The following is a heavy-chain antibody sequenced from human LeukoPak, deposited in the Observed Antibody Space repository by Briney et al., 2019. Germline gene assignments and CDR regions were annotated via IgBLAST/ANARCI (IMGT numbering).Heavy chain of an antibody. CDR1: GFSVSSNY. CDR3: ARGPNSNWSGLDF. CDR2: ITSGSSSHI. J-gene: IGHJ4*02. Sequence: PGGSLRLSCAASGFSVSSNYMNWVRQAPGKGLEWVSSITSGSSSHIYYTDSVKGRFTVSRDNAKNTLYLQVNNLRAEDTAVYYCARGPNSNWSGLDFWGQGTLLTVSS. V-gene: IGHV3-21*01. D-gene: IGHD6-6*01.